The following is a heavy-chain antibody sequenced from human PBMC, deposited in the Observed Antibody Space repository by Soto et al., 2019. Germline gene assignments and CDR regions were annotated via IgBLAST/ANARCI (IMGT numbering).Heavy chain of an antibody. V-gene: IGHV3-53*04. CDR1: GFTVSSSY. CDR2: IYSGGST. J-gene: IGHJ3*02. CDR3: ASGRRVDAFPI. Sequence: EVQLVESGGGLVQPGGSLRLSCAASGFTVSSSYMSYVRQAAGKVLEWVSVIYSGGSTFYEYSLKGRSTISRHHSNNTLYLQMTRLTAENTAVYCFASGRRVDAFPIWAQGTIVTASS.